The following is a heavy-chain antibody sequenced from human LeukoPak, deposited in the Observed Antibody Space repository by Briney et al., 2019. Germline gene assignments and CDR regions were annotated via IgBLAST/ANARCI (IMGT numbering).Heavy chain of an antibody. J-gene: IGHJ4*02. V-gene: IGHV4-30-4*08. CDR3: ARDPTGYYYGSGSYFFDY. D-gene: IGHD3-10*01. Sequence: KSSETLSLTCTVSSGSISSGDYYWSWIRLPPGKGLEWIGNFYYSGSTYYNPSLKSRLTISVDTSKNQFSLKLSSVTAADTAVYYCARDPTGYYYGSGSYFFDYWGQGTLVTVSS. CDR1: SGSISSGDYY. CDR2: FYYSGST.